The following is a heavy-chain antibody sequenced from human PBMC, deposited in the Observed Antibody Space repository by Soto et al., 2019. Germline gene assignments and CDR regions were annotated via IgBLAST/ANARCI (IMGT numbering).Heavy chain of an antibody. V-gene: IGHV1-2*02. J-gene: IGHJ4*02. Sequence: GASVKVSCKASGYTFTGHYIHWVRQAPGQGPEWMGEISPVTGGTKYAQKFQGRVTMTRDTSITTVYMELNNLSPDDTAVYYCGRGRSGELVVFYWGQGTLVTVSS. CDR3: GRGRSGELVVFY. CDR1: GYTFTGHY. D-gene: IGHD1-7*01. CDR2: ISPVTGGT.